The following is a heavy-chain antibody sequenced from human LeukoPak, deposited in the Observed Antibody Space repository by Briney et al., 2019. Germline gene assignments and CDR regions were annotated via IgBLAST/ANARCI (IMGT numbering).Heavy chain of an antibody. CDR3: ARVSSGCFPLFHY. D-gene: IGHD6-19*01. V-gene: IGHV3-7*03. Sequence: GGSLTLSCAASGFTFSTYWMSWVRQAPGKGLEWVANIKQDGSEKYYVDSVKGRFTISRNNAKNSLYLQMNSLRAEDTAIYYCARVSSGCFPLFHYWGQGTLVTVSS. J-gene: IGHJ4*02. CDR2: IKQDGSEK. CDR1: GFTFSTYW.